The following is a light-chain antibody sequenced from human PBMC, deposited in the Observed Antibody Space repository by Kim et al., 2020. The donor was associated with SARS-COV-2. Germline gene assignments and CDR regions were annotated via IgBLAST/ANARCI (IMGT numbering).Light chain of an antibody. J-gene: IGKJ1*01. Sequence: LSPGERATLSCRASQSVSSSYLVWYQQKPGQAPRLLIYGASSRATGIPDRFSGSGSGTDFTLTISRLEPEDFAVYYCQQFGSSHWTFGQGTKLEI. CDR2: GAS. V-gene: IGKV3-20*01. CDR1: QSVSSSY. CDR3: QQFGSSHWT.